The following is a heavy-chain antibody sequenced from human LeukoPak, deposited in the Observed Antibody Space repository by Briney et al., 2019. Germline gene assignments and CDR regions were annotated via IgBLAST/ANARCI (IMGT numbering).Heavy chain of an antibody. D-gene: IGHD1-26*01. CDR3: AKDFKVDIVGATPHFDY. V-gene: IGHV3-9*01. CDR2: ISWNSGSI. J-gene: IGHJ4*02. Sequence: PGGSLRLSCAASGFTFDDYAMHWVRQAPGKGLEWVSGISWNSGSIGYADSVKGRFTISRDNAKNSLYLQMNSLRAEDTDLYYCAKDFKVDIVGATPHFDYWGQGTLVTVSS. CDR1: GFTFDDYA.